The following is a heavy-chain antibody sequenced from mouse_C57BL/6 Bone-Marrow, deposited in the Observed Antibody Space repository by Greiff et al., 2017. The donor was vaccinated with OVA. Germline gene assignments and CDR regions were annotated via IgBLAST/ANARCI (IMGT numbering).Heavy chain of an antibody. CDR1: GFTFSSYA. J-gene: IGHJ2*01. Sequence: EVKVVESGGGLVKPGGSLKLSCAASGFTFSSYAMPWVRQTPEKRLEWVATISDGGSYTYYPDNVKGRFTISRDNAKNNLYLQMSHLKSEDTAMYDCARGRDWGLVDYWGQGTTLTVSS. V-gene: IGHV5-4*03. CDR3: ARGRDWGLVDY. D-gene: IGHD4-1*01. CDR2: ISDGGSYT.